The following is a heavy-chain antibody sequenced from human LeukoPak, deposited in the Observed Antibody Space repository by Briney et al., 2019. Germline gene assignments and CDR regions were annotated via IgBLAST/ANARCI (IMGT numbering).Heavy chain of an antibody. J-gene: IGHJ4*02. CDR3: ATNSGSLYYGFDY. CDR2: IYYSGST. Sequence: IPSETLSLTCTVSGGSISSSSYYWGWIRQPPGKGLEWIGSIYYSGSTYYNPSLKSRVTISVDTSKNQFSLKLSSVTDADTAVYYCATNSGSLYYGFDYWGQGTLVTVSS. V-gene: IGHV4-39*07. CDR1: GGSISSSSYY. D-gene: IGHD1-26*01.